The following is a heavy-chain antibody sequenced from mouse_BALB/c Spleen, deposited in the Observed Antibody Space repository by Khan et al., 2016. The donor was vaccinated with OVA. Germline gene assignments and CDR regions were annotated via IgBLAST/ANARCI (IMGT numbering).Heavy chain of an antibody. Sequence: QVQLQQSGAELAKPGASVKMSCKASGYTFTTYWMHWVKQRPGQGLEWIGYINPTSGYTDYNEKFKDRATLSADRSSSTAYMQLSSLTSEDSAVDDCTRDRIDYWGQGTTLTVSS. V-gene: IGHV1-7*01. CDR1: GYTFTTYW. CDR3: TRDRIDY. J-gene: IGHJ2*01. CDR2: INPTSGYT.